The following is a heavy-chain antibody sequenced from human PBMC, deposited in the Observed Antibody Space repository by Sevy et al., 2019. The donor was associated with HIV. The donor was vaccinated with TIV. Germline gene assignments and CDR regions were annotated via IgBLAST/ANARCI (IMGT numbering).Heavy chain of an antibody. V-gene: IGHV1-69*13. CDR3: ARSDILTGYLLYFDY. CDR1: GGTFSSYA. J-gene: IGHJ4*02. Sequence: ASVKVSCKASGGTFSSYAISWVRQAPGQGLEWMGGIIPIFGTANYAQKFQGRVTITADESTGTAYMELSSLRSEDTAVYYCARSDILTGYLLYFDYWGQGTLVTVSS. D-gene: IGHD3-9*01. CDR2: IIPIFGTA.